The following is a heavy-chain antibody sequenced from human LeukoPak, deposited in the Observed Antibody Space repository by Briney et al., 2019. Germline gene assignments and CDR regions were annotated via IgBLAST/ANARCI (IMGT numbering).Heavy chain of an antibody. J-gene: IGHJ1*01. CDR2: IKQDGGEG. CDR3: ARDGPYIVGATLQH. CDR1: GFTFSTYW. Sequence: GGSLRLSCAASGFTFSTYWMTWVRQAPGKGLEWVANIKQDGGEGYYVDSVKGRFTISRDNAKNSLYLQMDSLRAQDTAVYYCARDGPYIVGATLQHCGQGTLVTVSS. D-gene: IGHD1-26*01. V-gene: IGHV3-7*01.